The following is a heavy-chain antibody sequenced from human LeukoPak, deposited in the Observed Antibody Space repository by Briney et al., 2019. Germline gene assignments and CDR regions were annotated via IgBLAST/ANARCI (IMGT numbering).Heavy chain of an antibody. CDR2: IYYSGST. CDR1: GGSISSSSYY. V-gene: IGHV4-39*07. J-gene: IGHJ4*02. CDR3: ARVFGSSWYGDN. D-gene: IGHD6-13*01. Sequence: SETLSLTCTVSGGSISSSSYYWGWIRQPPGKGLEWIGSIYYSGSTYYNPSLKSRVTISVDTSKNQFSLKLSSVTAADTAVYYCARVFGSSWYGDNWGQGTLVTVSS.